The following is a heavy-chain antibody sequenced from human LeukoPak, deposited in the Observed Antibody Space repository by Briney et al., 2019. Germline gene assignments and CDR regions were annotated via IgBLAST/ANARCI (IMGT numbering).Heavy chain of an antibody. CDR1: GGSISSGGCY. D-gene: IGHD3-10*01. J-gene: IGHJ5*02. CDR2: IYTSGST. V-gene: IGHV4-61*02. CDR3: ARVGRLDMVRGGGWFDP. Sequence: PSETLSLTCTVSGGSISSGGCYWSWIRQPAGKGLEWIGRIYTSGSTNYNPSLKSRVTISIDTSNNQFSLKLSSVTAADTAVYYCARVGRLDMVRGGGWFDPWGQGTLVTVSS.